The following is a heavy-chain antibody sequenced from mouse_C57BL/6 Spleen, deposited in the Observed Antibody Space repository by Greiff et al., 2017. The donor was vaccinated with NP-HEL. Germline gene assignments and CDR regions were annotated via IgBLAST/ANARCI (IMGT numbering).Heavy chain of an antibody. CDR2: IHPNSGST. J-gene: IGHJ1*03. V-gene: IGHV1-64*01. D-gene: IGHD1-1*01. CDR3: ARWYYGSSWYFDV. CDR1: GYTFTSYW. Sequence: QVQLKQSGAELVKPGASVKLSCKASGYTFTSYWMHWVKQRPGQGLEWIGMIHPNSGSTNYNEKFKSKATLTVDKSSSTAYMQLSSLTSEDSAVYYCARWYYGSSWYFDVWGTGTTVTVSS.